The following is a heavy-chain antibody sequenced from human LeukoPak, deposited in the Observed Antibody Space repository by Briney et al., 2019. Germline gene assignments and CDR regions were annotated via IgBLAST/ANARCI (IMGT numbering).Heavy chain of an antibody. CDR1: GFTVSNNY. J-gene: IGHJ4*02. D-gene: IGHD3-10*01. Sequence: GGSLRLSCAASGFTVSNNYMTWVRQAPGKGLEWVSLIYSGGSTYYADYVKGRFTISRDNSKNTVYLQMNSLRAEDTAVYYCAKDLVSQRGVGSSEKVDYWGQGTLVTVSS. CDR2: IYSGGST. V-gene: IGHV3-66*01. CDR3: AKDLVSQRGVGSSEKVDY.